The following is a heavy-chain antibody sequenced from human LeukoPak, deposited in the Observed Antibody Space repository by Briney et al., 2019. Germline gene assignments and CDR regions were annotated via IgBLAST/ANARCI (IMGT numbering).Heavy chain of an antibody. CDR1: GFTFSSYW. J-gene: IGHJ4*02. Sequence: GSLRLSCAVSGFTFSSYWMHWVRQAPGKGLVWVSRIRSDGSGTSYADSVKGRFTISRDNAKNTLYLQMNSLRAEDTAVYYCARATHPTYYDSSGYYQDYWGQGTLVTVSS. V-gene: IGHV3-74*01. CDR3: ARATHPTYYDSSGYYQDY. CDR2: IRSDGSGT. D-gene: IGHD3-22*01.